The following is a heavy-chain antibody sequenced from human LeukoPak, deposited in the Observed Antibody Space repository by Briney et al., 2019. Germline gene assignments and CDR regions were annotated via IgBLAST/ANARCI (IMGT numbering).Heavy chain of an antibody. V-gene: IGHV5-51*01. Sequence: GESLKISCKGSGYRFISYWIGWVRQMPGKGLEWMGIIYPGDSDTRYSPSFQGQVTISADKSITTAYLQWRSLKASDTAMYYCARRHLSARAFDIWGQGTMVTVSS. D-gene: IGHD3-16*01. CDR1: GYRFISYW. J-gene: IGHJ3*02. CDR2: IYPGDSDT. CDR3: ARRHLSARAFDI.